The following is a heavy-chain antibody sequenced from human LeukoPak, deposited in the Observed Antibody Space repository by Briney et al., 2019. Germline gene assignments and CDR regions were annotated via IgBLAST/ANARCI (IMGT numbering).Heavy chain of an antibody. CDR3: ARGGYDMYG. CDR1: GGSISSGGYY. Sequence: SETLSLTCTVSGGSISSGGYYWSWIRQPPGKGLEWIGYIYHSGSTYYNPPLKSRVTISVDRSKNQFSLKLSSVTAADTAVYYCARGGYDMYGWGQGTLVTVSS. D-gene: IGHD5-12*01. V-gene: IGHV4-30-2*01. CDR2: IYHSGST. J-gene: IGHJ4*02.